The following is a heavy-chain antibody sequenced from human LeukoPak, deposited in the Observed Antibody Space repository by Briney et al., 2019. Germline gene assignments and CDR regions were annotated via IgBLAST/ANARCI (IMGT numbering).Heavy chain of an antibody. V-gene: IGHV4-59*01. CDR1: GGSISSYY. D-gene: IGHD3-3*01. CDR3: ARVDFWSGQIDYYYYYMDV. CDR2: IYYSGSI. Sequence: PSETLSLTCTVSGGSISSYYWSWIRQPPGKGLEWIGYIYYSGSINYNPSLKSRVTISVDTSKNQFSLKLSSVTAADTAVYYCARVDFWSGQIDYYYYYMDVWGKGTTVTVSS. J-gene: IGHJ6*03.